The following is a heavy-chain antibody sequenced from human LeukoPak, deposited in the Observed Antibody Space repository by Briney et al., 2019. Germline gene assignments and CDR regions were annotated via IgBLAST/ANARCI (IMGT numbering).Heavy chain of an antibody. CDR3: ARDYDILTGQNWFDP. J-gene: IGHJ5*02. D-gene: IGHD3-9*01. CDR2: INPNSGGT. V-gene: IGHV1-2*02. Sequence: ASVKVSYKASEYTFTGYYMHWVRQAPGQGLEWMGWINPNSGGTNYAQKFQGRVTMTRDTSISTVYMELSRLRSDDTAVYYCARDYDILTGQNWFDPWGQGTLVTVSS. CDR1: EYTFTGYY.